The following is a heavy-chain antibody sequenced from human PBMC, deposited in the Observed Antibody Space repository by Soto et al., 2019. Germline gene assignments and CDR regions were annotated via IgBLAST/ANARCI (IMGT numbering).Heavy chain of an antibody. V-gene: IGHV4-61*01. Sequence: PSETLSLTCTVSGGSVSSGSYYWSWIRQPPGKGLEWIGYIYYSGSTNYNPSLKSRVTISVDTSKNQFSLKLSSVTAADTAVYYCAREPAGNNWNDPVFDYWGQGTLVTVSS. J-gene: IGHJ4*02. CDR1: GGSVSSGSYY. CDR2: IYYSGST. D-gene: IGHD1-1*01. CDR3: AREPAGNNWNDPVFDY.